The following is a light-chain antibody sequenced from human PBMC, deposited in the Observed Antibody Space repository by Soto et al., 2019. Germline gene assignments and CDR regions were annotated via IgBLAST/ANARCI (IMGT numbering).Light chain of an antibody. CDR1: QSISNR. V-gene: IGKV1-39*01. CDR2: AAS. CDR3: QQSYSTPFT. Sequence: DIQMTQSPSTLSASVGDRVTITCRASQSISNRLAWYQQKPGKAPKLLIYAASNLQSGVPSRFSGSGSGTDFTLTISSLQPEDFATYYCQQSYSTPFTFGPGTKVDIK. J-gene: IGKJ3*01.